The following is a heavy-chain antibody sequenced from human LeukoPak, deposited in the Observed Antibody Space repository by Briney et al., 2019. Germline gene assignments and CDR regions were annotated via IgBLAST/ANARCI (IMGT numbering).Heavy chain of an antibody. J-gene: IGHJ4*02. CDR2: ISSSSSYI. Sequence: AGGSLRLSCAASGFTFSSYSMNWVRQAPGKGLEWVSSISSSSSYIYYADSVKGRFTISRDNAKNSLYLQMNSLRAEGTVVYYCARDSPVAYGGNIDYWGQGTLVTVSS. V-gene: IGHV3-21*01. CDR3: ARDSPVAYGGNIDY. D-gene: IGHD4-23*01. CDR1: GFTFSSYS.